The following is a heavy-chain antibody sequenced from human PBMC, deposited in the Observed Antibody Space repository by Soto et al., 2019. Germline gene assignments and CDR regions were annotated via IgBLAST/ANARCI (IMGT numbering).Heavy chain of an antibody. CDR3: ARDLAAGDH. V-gene: IGHV1-46*01. D-gene: IGHD6-25*01. CDR1: GYPFTHYY. J-gene: IGHJ4*02. Sequence: QVQLVQSGAEVKKPGASVKLSCRTSGYPFTHYYSHWVRQAPGQGLEWLAINNPASGSTNYEQDFLGRVTLTMDTATTTVYMELSGLRAEDTAIFYCARDLAAGDHWGQGTLVTVSS. CDR2: NNPASGST.